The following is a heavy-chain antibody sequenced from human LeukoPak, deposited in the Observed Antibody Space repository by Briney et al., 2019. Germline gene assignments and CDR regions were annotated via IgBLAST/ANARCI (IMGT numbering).Heavy chain of an antibody. CDR2: ISHSGTT. D-gene: IGHD6-19*01. CDR1: GGSIDITNY. V-gene: IGHV4-4*03. Sequence: PGTLSLTCGVSGGSIDITNYWSWVRQAPGKGLEWIGEISHSGTTNYNPSLRSRVTISVDTSKNQFSLKLSSVTAADTAVYYCARVPGSRGDYWGQGTLVTVSS. J-gene: IGHJ4*02. CDR3: ARVPGSRGDY.